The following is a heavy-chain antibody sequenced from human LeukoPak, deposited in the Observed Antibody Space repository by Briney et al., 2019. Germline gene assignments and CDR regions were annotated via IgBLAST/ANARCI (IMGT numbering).Heavy chain of an antibody. CDR1: GFTFSSYA. D-gene: IGHD3-22*01. CDR2: ISYDGSNK. Sequence: GGSLRLSCAASGFTFSSYAMHWVRQAPGKGLEWVAVISYDGSNKYYADSVEGRFTIPRDNSKNTLYLQMNSLRAEDTAVYYCARDFATFYYDSSGYTNWFDPWGQGTLVTVSS. J-gene: IGHJ5*02. CDR3: ARDFATFYYDSSGYTNWFDP. V-gene: IGHV3-30-3*01.